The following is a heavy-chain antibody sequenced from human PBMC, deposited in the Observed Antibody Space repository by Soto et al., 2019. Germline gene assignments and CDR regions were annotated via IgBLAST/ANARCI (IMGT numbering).Heavy chain of an antibody. CDR3: ARHKGGVALAGNWFDP. V-gene: IGHV5-10-1*01. CDR2: IDPSDSYT. D-gene: IGHD6-19*01. J-gene: IGHJ5*02. Sequence: GESLKISCKGSGYSFTSYWISWVRQMPGKGLEWMGRIDPSDSYTNYGPSFQGHVTISSDKSISTAYLHWSSLKASDTALYYCARHKGGVALAGNWFDPWGQGTLVTVSS. CDR1: GYSFTSYW.